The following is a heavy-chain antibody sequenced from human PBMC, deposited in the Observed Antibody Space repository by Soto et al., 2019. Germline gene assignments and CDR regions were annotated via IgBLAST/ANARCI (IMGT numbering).Heavy chain of an antibody. V-gene: IGHV4-59*01. Sequence: QVQLQESGPGLVKPSETLSLTCTVSGGSISSYYGSWLLQPPGKGLEWIGYIYCSGITTYNPSLKSRVTLSGDASKNQFSLKLSSVTAADTAVYYCAGVSPYYYSGMDFWGQGTTVTVSS. J-gene: IGHJ6*02. CDR3: AGVSPYYYSGMDF. CDR1: GGSISSYY. D-gene: IGHD2-8*01. CDR2: IYCSGIT.